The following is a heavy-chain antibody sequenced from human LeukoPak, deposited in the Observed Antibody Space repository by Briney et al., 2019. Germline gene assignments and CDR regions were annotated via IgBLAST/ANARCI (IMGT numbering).Heavy chain of an antibody. CDR2: IYTSGST. Sequence: SETLSLTCTVSGGSISSYYWSWIRQPAGKGLEWIGRIYTSGSTNYNPSLKSRVTMSVDMSKNQFSLKLSSVTAADTAVYYCARDQSAYYDFWSGYLFDYWGQGTLVTVSS. D-gene: IGHD3-3*01. V-gene: IGHV4-4*07. CDR3: ARDQSAYYDFWSGYLFDY. J-gene: IGHJ4*02. CDR1: GGSISSYY.